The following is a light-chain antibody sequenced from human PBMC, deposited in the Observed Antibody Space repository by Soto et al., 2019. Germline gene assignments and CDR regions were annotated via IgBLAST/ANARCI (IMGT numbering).Light chain of an antibody. V-gene: IGKV4-1*01. CDR2: WIS. CDR3: QQWYSTPLT. J-gene: IGKJ3*01. Sequence: DIVMTQFPDSLAVSLGERATINCRSGQTILYSSNNEHPLAWYQQKPGQPPKLLVQWISTRASGVPDRFSGSGSVTGFTLTISSLQAEDVVVYYCQQWYSTPLTFGPGTYV. CDR1: QTILYSSNNEHP.